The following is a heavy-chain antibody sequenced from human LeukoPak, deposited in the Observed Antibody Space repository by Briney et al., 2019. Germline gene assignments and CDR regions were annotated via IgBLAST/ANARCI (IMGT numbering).Heavy chain of an antibody. V-gene: IGHV3-30-3*02. Sequence: GGSLRLSCAASGFTFSSYAMHWVRQAPGKGLEWVAVISYDGSNKYYADSVKGRFTISRDNSKNTLYLQMNSLRAEDTAIYYCAKWGDFDILTGYYVSDFWGQGTLVTVSS. CDR2: ISYDGSNK. D-gene: IGHD3-9*01. CDR1: GFTFSSYA. J-gene: IGHJ4*02. CDR3: AKWGDFDILTGYYVSDF.